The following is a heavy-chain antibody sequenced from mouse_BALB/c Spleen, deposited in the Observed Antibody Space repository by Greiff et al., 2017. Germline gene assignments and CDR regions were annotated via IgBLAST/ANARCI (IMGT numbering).Heavy chain of an antibody. CDR1: GFNIKDTY. Sequence: VQLKQSGAELVKPGASVTLSCTASGFNIKDTYMHWVKQRPEQGLEWIGRIDPANGNTKYDPKFQGKATITADTSSNTAYLQLSSLTAEDTAVYYGARGGYYGKGDFDYWGQGTTLTVSS. J-gene: IGHJ2*01. V-gene: IGHV14-3*02. CDR2: IDPANGNT. D-gene: IGHD2-1*01. CDR3: ARGGYYGKGDFDY.